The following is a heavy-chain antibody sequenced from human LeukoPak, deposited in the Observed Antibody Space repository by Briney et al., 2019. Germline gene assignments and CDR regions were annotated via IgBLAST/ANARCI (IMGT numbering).Heavy chain of an antibody. V-gene: IGHV3-30*18. CDR3: AKDRGGSYYGSKRDGIDY. J-gene: IGHJ4*02. Sequence: QPGGSLRLSCEASGFSFSGYGMHWVRQAPGKGLDWVAATSYDGTDKYYSDSVKGRFTISRDNSKNTLYLQMNSLRAEDTAVYYCAKDRGGSYYGSKRDGIDYWGQGTLVTVSS. CDR1: GFSFSGYG. CDR2: TSYDGTDK. D-gene: IGHD1-26*01.